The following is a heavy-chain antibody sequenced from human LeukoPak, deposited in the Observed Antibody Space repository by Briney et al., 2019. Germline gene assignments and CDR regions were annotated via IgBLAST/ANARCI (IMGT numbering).Heavy chain of an antibody. CDR3: AKDDSGSYYGFDY. CDR1: GFTFSSYG. J-gene: IGHJ4*02. V-gene: IGHV3-30*02. Sequence: GGSLRLSCAASGFTFSSYGMHWVRQAPGKGLEWVAFIRYDGSNKYYADSVKGRFTISRDNSKNTLYLQMNSLRAEDTAVYYCAKDDSGSYYGFDYWGQGTLVTVSS. D-gene: IGHD1-26*01. CDR2: IRYDGSNK.